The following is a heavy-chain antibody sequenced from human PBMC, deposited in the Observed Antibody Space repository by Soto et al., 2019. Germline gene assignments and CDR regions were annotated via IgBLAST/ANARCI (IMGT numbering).Heavy chain of an antibody. V-gene: IGHV4-31*03. Sequence: SETLSLTCSVSRAFINSGGFYYSWIRQPPGKGLEWLGYIFHSGSTLYTPSLRGRLTLSADTSRNQLSLHLTSVTAADTAVYYCVRGGIAGHWFDPWGQGILVTVSS. CDR2: IFHSGST. D-gene: IGHD2-21*01. CDR1: RAFINSGGFY. J-gene: IGHJ5*02. CDR3: VRGGIAGHWFDP.